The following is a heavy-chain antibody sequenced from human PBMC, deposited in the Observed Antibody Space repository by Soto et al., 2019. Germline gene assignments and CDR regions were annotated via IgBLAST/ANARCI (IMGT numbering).Heavy chain of an antibody. CDR2: IIPIFGTA. J-gene: IGHJ6*02. Sequence: QVQLVQSGAEVKNPGSSVKVSCKSSGGTFSSYAISWVRQAPGQGLEWMGGIIPIFGTADYAQKFQGRVAITADASTSTAYMELSSLRSEDTAVYYCASAWGPSYYYGMDAWGQGTTVTVSS. V-gene: IGHV1-69*12. D-gene: IGHD3-16*01. CDR3: ASAWGPSYYYGMDA. CDR1: GGTFSSYA.